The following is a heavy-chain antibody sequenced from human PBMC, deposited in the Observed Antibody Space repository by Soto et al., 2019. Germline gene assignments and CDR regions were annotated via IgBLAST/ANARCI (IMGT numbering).Heavy chain of an antibody. CDR3: ARDSSPGRAAGIDAFDI. CDR1: GFTFSSYS. Sequence: GGSLRLSCAASGFTFSSYSMNWVRQAPGKGLEWVSSISSSSSYIYYADSVKGRFTISRDNAKNSLYLQMNSLRAEDTAVYYCARDSSPGRAAGIDAFDIWGQGTMVTVSS. D-gene: IGHD6-13*01. J-gene: IGHJ3*02. CDR2: ISSSSSYI. V-gene: IGHV3-21*01.